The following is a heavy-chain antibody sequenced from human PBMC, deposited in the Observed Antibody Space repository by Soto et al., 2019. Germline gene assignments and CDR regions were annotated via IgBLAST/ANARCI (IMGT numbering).Heavy chain of an antibody. CDR2: IYPGDSDT. Sequence: GESLKISCNGSGYIFTSYWINWGRQMPGKGLEWMGIIYPGDSDTRYSPSFQGQVTISADKSIDTAYLQWRSLKASDTAVYYCARHHGSPGSYFGLDVWGQGTTVTVSS. CDR1: GYIFTSYW. V-gene: IGHV5-51*01. J-gene: IGHJ6*02. CDR3: ARHHGSPGSYFGLDV. D-gene: IGHD6-13*01.